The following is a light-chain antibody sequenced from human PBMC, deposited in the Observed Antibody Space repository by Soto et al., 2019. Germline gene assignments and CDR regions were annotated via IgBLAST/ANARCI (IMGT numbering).Light chain of an antibody. V-gene: IGLV2-14*01. J-gene: IGLJ1*01. CDR2: DVS. Sequence: QSVLTQPASVSGSPGQSITISCTGTSSDVGYYNYVSWYQQHPGKAPKLMIYDVSNRPSGVSNRFSASKSGNAASLTISGLQAEDEADYHCSSYTSSSTYVFGSGTKSPS. CDR1: SSDVGYYNY. CDR3: SSYTSSSTYV.